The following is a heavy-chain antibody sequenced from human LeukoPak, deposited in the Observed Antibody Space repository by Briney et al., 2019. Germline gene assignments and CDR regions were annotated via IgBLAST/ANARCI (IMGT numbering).Heavy chain of an antibody. Sequence: SETLSLTCTVSGGSISSYYWSWIRQPPGKGLEWIGYIYYSGSTNYNPSLKSRVTISVDKSKDQFSLKLSSVTAADTAVYYCATVGATIRDFDYWGQGTLVTVSS. D-gene: IGHD1-26*01. V-gene: IGHV4-59*12. CDR3: ATVGATIRDFDY. CDR1: GGSISSYY. CDR2: IYYSGST. J-gene: IGHJ4*02.